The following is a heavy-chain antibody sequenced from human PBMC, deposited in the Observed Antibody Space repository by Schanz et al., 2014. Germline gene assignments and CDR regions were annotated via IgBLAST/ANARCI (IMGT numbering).Heavy chain of an antibody. Sequence: QAQLMESGGGVVQPGRSLRLSCAASGFTFSSYAMSWVRQAPGKGLEWVSYISGTTTYTNYADSVKGRFTISRDNAKNSLYLQMNSLRAEDTAVYYCAREQIMAAAGLVDYWGHGTLVTVSS. V-gene: IGHV3-11*05. CDR2: ISGTTTYT. J-gene: IGHJ4*01. CDR1: GFTFSSYA. D-gene: IGHD6-13*01. CDR3: AREQIMAAAGLVDY.